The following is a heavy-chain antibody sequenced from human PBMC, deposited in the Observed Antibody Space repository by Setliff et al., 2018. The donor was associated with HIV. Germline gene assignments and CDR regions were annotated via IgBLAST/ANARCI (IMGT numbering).Heavy chain of an antibody. CDR1: GFTFSNYW. CDR3: ARAMNHYGSGTFEYYYYMDV. V-gene: IGHV3-7*04. Sequence: SLRLSCAASGFTFSNYWMSWVRQTPGKGLEWVANIKPDGSEKYYVDSVKGRFTISRDNAKNTLYLQMSSLRAEDRAVYYCARAMNHYGSGTFEYYYYMDVWGKGTTVTVSS. D-gene: IGHD3-10*01. J-gene: IGHJ6*03. CDR2: IKPDGSEK.